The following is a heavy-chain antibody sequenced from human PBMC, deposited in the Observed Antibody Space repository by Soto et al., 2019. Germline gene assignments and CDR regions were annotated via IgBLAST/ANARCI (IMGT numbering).Heavy chain of an antibody. CDR3: ASQGPLGYCSGGSCYSNYYGMDV. CDR2: INHSGST. D-gene: IGHD2-15*01. CDR1: GGSFSGYY. V-gene: IGHV4-34*01. Sequence: SETLSLTCAVYGGSFSGYYWSWIRQPPGKGLEWIGEINHSGSTNYNPSLKSRVAISVDTSKNQFSLKLSSVTAADTAVYYCASQGPLGYCSGGSCYSNYYGMDVWGQGTTVTVSS. J-gene: IGHJ6*02.